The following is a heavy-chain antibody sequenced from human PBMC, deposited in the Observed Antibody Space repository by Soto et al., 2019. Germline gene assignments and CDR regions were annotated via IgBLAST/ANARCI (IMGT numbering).Heavy chain of an antibody. CDR3: ATAISATTFDH. V-gene: IGHV1-3*01. J-gene: IGHJ4*02. CDR2: INGGGGIT. CDR1: GYSFTSYA. Sequence: QVHLVQSWAELKAPGASVRISCAASGYSFTSYAIHWLRQAPGQRLEWMGWINGGGGITDSPQKFQSRVTITRDTSARTASVELRSLSPEDTAVYYCATAISATTFDHWGQGTLVTVSS.